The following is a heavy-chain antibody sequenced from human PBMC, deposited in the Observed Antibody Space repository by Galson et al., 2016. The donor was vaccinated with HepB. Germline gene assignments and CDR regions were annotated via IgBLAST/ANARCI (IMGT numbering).Heavy chain of an antibody. Sequence: ETLSLTCAAYGGSFSGHYWNWIRQSPGKALEWIGEINQSGSSNYHPSLRSRVTISVDTSKNQFSLKLTSVTAADTATYYCAGDGRYADTWDLSDYWGQGTPVTVSS. D-gene: IGHD2-2*01. CDR1: GGSFSGHY. V-gene: IGHV4-34*01. J-gene: IGHJ4*02. CDR3: AGDGRYADTWDLSDY. CDR2: INQSGSS.